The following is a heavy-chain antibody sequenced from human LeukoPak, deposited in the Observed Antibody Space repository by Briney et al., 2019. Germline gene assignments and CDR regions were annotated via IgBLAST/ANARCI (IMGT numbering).Heavy chain of an antibody. V-gene: IGHV1-46*01. J-gene: IGHJ4*02. CDR3: ARASAYGNFDY. CDR2: IDPSGGRT. CDR1: GYKFTDYY. Sequence: GASVKVSCKASGYKFTDYYIHWVRQAPGQGLEWMGIIDPSGGRTTYAQSFQGRVTVTRDTSTSTVYMELCSLRSEDTAVCFCARASAYGNFDYWGQGSLVTVSS. D-gene: IGHD3-10*01.